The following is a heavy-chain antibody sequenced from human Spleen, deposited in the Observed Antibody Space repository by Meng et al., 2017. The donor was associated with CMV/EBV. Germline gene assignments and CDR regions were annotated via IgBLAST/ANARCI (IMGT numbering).Heavy chain of an antibody. CDR2: ISSSSSYI. J-gene: IGHJ4*02. CDR3: ARYAVAGKYYYFDY. D-gene: IGHD6-19*01. V-gene: IGHV3-11*06. Sequence: GESLKISCAASGFTFSDYYMSWIRQAPGKGLEWVSYISSSSSYIYYADSVKGRFTISRDNAKNSLYLQMNSLRAEDTAVYYCARYAVAGKYYYFDYWGQGTLVTVSS. CDR1: GFTFSDYY.